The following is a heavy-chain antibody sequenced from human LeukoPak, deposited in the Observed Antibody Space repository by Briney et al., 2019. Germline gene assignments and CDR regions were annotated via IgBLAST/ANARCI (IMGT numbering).Heavy chain of an antibody. J-gene: IGHJ6*03. CDR3: AKPADSSGYLDYYYYYMDV. V-gene: IGHV3-30*18. D-gene: IGHD3-22*01. CDR2: ISYDGSNK. CDR1: GFTFSSYG. Sequence: GGSLRLSCAASGFTFSSYGMHWVRQAPGKGLEWVAVISYDGSNKYYADSVKGRFTISRDNSKNTLYLQMNSLRAEDTAVYYCAKPADSSGYLDYYYYYMDVWGKGTTVTVSS.